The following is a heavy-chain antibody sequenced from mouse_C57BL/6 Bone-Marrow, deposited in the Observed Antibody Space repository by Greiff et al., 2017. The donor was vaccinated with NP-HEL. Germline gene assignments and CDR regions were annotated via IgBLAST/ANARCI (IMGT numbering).Heavy chain of an antibody. CDR1: GSPFTAST. J-gene: IGHJ3*01. CDR2: FYPGSGSI. V-gene: IGHV1-62-2*01. Sequence: VQLQQSGAELVKPGASVKLSCPASGSPFTASTIPFLTPRSGQFLSFIWWFYPGSGSIKYNEKFKDKATLTADKSSSTVYMELSRLTSEDSAVYFCARHEEGPPFAYWGQGTLVTVSA. CDR3: ARHEEGPPFAY.